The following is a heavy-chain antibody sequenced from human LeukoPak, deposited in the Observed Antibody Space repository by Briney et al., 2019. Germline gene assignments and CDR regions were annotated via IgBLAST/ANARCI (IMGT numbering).Heavy chain of an antibody. D-gene: IGHD3-22*01. J-gene: IGHJ4*02. V-gene: IGHV1-46*01. CDR1: GYTFTSYY. CDR2: INPSGGST. CDR3: ARVYLDSSIQQPFDY. Sequence: ASVKVSCKASGYTFTSYYMHWVRQAPGQGLEWMGIINPSGGSTSYAQKFQGRVTMTRDMSTSTVYMELSSLRSEDTAVYYCARVYLDSSIQQPFDYWGQGTLVTVSS.